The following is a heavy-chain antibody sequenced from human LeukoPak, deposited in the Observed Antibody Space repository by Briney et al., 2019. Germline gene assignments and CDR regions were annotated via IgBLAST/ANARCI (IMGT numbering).Heavy chain of an antibody. CDR3: ARDIAGRGYFDY. J-gene: IGHJ4*02. V-gene: IGHV4-30-2*01. Sequence: KTSETLSLTCTVSSGSISSDGYYWSWIRQPPGKGLEWIGYIYHSGSTYYRPSLKSRVTISIDKSKNQFSLKLNSVTAADTAVYYCARDIAGRGYFDYWGQGTLVTVSS. D-gene: IGHD1-26*01. CDR1: SGSISSDGYY. CDR2: IYHSGST.